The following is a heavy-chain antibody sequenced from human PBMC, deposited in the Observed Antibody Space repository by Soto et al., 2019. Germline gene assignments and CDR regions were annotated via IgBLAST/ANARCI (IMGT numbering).Heavy chain of an antibody. CDR3: EKGKGYGYYCDY. D-gene: IGHD5-18*01. Sequence: EVQLLESGGGLVQPGGSLRLSCAASGFTFSSYAMSWVRQAPGKGLERVSAICGSGGSTHYADSGKGRFTISRDNSRNSLYLQMNSLIAEDTVVYYSEKGKGYGYYCDYWGQGTLVTFSS. CDR2: ICGSGGST. CDR1: GFTFSSYA. V-gene: IGHV3-23*01. J-gene: IGHJ4*02.